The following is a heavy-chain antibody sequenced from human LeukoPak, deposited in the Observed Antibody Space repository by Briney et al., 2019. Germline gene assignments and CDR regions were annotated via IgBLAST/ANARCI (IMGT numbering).Heavy chain of an antibody. J-gene: IGHJ4*02. CDR1: GFTFSSYA. Sequence: GGSLRLSCAASGFTFSSYAMSWVRQAPGKGLEWVSVISGSGGSTYYADSVKGRFTISRDNSKNTLYLQMNSLRAEDTAVYYCVKDPIVVVPAARGFDYWGQGTLVTVSS. CDR2: ISGSGGST. V-gene: IGHV3-23*01. CDR3: VKDPIVVVPAARGFDY. D-gene: IGHD2-2*01.